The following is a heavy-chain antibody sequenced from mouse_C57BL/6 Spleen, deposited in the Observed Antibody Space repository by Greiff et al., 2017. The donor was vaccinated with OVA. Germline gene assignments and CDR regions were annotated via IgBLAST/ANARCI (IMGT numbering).Heavy chain of an antibody. Sequence: VQLQQSGAELVRPGTSVKVSCKASGYAFTDYLIEWVKQRPGQGLAWIGVINPGSGGTNYNEKFKGKATLTADKSSSTAYMQLSSLTSEDSAVYFCARTSYGNYNYAMDYWGQGTSVTVSS. V-gene: IGHV1-54*01. D-gene: IGHD2-10*01. CDR2: INPGSGGT. J-gene: IGHJ4*01. CDR3: ARTSYGNYNYAMDY. CDR1: GYAFTDYL.